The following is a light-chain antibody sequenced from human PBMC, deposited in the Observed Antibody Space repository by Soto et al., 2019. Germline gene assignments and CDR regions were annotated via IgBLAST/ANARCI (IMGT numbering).Light chain of an antibody. V-gene: IGKV1-13*02. CDR1: QGLTSS. J-gene: IGKJ5*01. CDR2: DAS. CDR3: QQFNIYPIT. Sequence: AIRLTQSPSSLSASLGDRVTVTCRASQGLTSSLAWYQQKPGKAPKLLIYDASSLESGVPSRFSGSGSGTDFTLTINSLQPEDFATYYCQQFNIYPITFGQGTRLEIK.